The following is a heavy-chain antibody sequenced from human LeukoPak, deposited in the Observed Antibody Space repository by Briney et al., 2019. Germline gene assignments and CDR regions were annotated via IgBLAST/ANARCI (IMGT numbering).Heavy chain of an antibody. Sequence: SETLALTCAVYGGSFRGYYWSGIRQPPGKWLEWIGEINHSGSTNHNPSLNSRVTISVDTSKTQFSLKPSSVTAADTAVYYCAREPFWSGYYTGSFDYWGQGTLVTVSS. CDR2: INHSGST. V-gene: IGHV4-34*01. CDR3: AREPFWSGYYTGSFDY. J-gene: IGHJ4*02. D-gene: IGHD3-3*01. CDR1: GGSFRGYY.